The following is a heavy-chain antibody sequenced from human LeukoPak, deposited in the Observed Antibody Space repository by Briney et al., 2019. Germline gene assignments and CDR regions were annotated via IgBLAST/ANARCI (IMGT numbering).Heavy chain of an antibody. D-gene: IGHD6-6*01. CDR2: ISGSGGST. V-gene: IGHV3-23*01. J-gene: IGHJ4*02. Sequence: GGSLRLSCAASGFTFSSYAMSWVRQAPGKGLEWVSAISGSGGSTYYADSVKGRFTISRDNSKNTLYLQMNSLRAEDTAVYYCAKASEYSSSSRSDYWGQGTLVTVSS. CDR3: AKASEYSSSSRSDY. CDR1: GFTFSSYA.